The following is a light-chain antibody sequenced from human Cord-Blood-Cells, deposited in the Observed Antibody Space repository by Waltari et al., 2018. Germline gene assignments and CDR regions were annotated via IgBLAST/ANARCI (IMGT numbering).Light chain of an antibody. V-gene: IGLV2-11*01. CDR3: CSYAGSYTYV. CDR2: DVT. Sequence: QSALTQPRSVSGSHGQSVTTSCTGTSSDVGGYNYVSWYQQHPGKAPKLMIYDVTNRPAGVPDRFSGSKSGNTASLTISGLQAEDEADYYCCSYAGSYTYVFGTGTKVTVL. CDR1: SSDVGGYNY. J-gene: IGLJ1*01.